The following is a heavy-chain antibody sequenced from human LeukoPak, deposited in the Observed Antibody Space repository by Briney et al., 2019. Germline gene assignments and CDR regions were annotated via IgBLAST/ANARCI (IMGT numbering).Heavy chain of an antibody. Sequence: GGSLRLSCAASGFTFSSYAMHWVRQAPGKGLEWVAVISYDGSNKYYADSVKGRFTISRDNSKNTLYLQMNSLRAEDTAVYYCASTPYVWGSYRSDYWGQGTLVTVSS. J-gene: IGHJ4*02. D-gene: IGHD3-16*02. CDR1: GFTFSSYA. V-gene: IGHV3-30-3*01. CDR2: ISYDGSNK. CDR3: ASTPYVWGSYRSDY.